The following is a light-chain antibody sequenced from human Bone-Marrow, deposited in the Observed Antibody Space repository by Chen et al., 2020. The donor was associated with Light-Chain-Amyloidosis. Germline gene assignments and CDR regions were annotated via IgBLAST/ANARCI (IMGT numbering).Light chain of an antibody. V-gene: IGLV6-57*01. CDR2: EDD. J-gene: IGLJ3*02. CDR3: QAYQGSSQGV. CDR1: SGSLATNY. Sequence: NFMLTQPHSVSESPGKTVILSCTRSSGSLATNYGQWYQQRPGSSPTTVIYEDDPRPSGVPDRFSGSIDRTSNSASLTIAGLETEDEADFYCQAYQGSSQGVFGGGTKLTVL.